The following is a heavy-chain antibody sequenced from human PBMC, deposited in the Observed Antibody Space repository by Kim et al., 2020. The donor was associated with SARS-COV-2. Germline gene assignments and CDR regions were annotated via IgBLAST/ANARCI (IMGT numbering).Heavy chain of an antibody. J-gene: IGHJ6*02. D-gene: IGHD3-10*01. CDR3: ARDKLHSPSGGENMDV. CDR1: AYTFTGYY. Sequence: ASVKVSCKASAYTFTGYYIHWVRQAPGQGLEWMGRINPNNGGTNYAQNFQGRVTMTRDTSISTVYMDLRSLTSDDSAVYYCARDKLHSPSGGENMDVWGQGTTVIVSS. V-gene: IGHV1-2*06. CDR2: INPNNGGT.